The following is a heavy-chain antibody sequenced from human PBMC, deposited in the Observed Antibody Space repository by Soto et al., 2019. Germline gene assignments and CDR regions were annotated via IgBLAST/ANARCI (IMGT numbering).Heavy chain of an antibody. CDR2: ISYEGSNK. J-gene: IGHJ4*02. V-gene: IGHV3-30-3*01. Sequence: QVQLVESGGGVVQPGRSLRLSCAASGFTFNIYAIHWVRQAPGKGLEWVAVISYEGSNKYYADSVKGRVTISRDNSKNTEDLQMSSLRAEDTAMYYCARTLFRTTVVTPSDSWGQGTLVTVSS. CDR1: GFTFNIYA. D-gene: IGHD2-21*02. CDR3: ARTLFRTTVVTPSDS.